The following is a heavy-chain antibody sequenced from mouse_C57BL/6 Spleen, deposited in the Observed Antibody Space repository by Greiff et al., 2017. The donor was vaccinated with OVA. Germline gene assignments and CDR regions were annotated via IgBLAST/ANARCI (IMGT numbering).Heavy chain of an antibody. CDR2: INPSTGGT. CDR3: ARSSYDSFDY. D-gene: IGHD2-4*01. Sequence: EVHLVESGPELVKPGASVKISCKASGYSFTGYYMNWVKQSPEKSLEWIGEINPSTGGTTYNQKFKAKATLTVDKSSSTAYMQLKSLTSEDSAVYYCARSSYDSFDYWGQGTTLTVSS. J-gene: IGHJ2*01. V-gene: IGHV1-42*01. CDR1: GYSFTGYY.